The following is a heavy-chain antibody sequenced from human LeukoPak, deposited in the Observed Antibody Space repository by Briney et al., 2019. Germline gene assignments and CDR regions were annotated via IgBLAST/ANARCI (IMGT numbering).Heavy chain of an antibody. Sequence: ASVTVSCKASGYTFTSYYMHWVRQAPGQGLEWMGIINPSGGSTSYAQKFQGRVTMTRNTSISTAYMELSSLRSEDTAVYYCAVRGGSFDYWGQGTLVTVSS. CDR1: GYTFTSYY. D-gene: IGHD1-26*01. CDR2: INPSGGST. V-gene: IGHV1-46*01. CDR3: AVRGGSFDY. J-gene: IGHJ4*02.